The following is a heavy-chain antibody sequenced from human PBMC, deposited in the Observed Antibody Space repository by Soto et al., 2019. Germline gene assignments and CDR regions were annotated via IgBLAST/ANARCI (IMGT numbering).Heavy chain of an antibody. J-gene: IGHJ4*02. CDR2: IYWDDDK. CDR3: AHRAAYFDSIAYYYIFDY. Sequence: SGPTLVNPTQTLTLTCTFSGFSLSASGVGVGWIRQRPGKALESLALIYWDDDKRYSPSLKNHLTITKDTSKNQVVLTMTNMDPLDTATYYFAHRAAYFDSIAYYYIFDYWGPGTLVTVSS. V-gene: IGHV2-5*02. D-gene: IGHD3-22*01. CDR1: GFSLSASGVG.